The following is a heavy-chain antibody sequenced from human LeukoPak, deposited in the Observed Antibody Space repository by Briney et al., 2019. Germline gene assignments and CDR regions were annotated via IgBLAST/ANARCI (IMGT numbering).Heavy chain of an antibody. CDR3: ARRSQGHYYDTPGDAFDI. D-gene: IGHD3-9*01. CDR1: GFTFSSYS. Sequence: GGSLRLSCAASGFTFSSYSMNWVRQAPGKGLEWVSSISSGSSYIYYADSVKGRFTISRDNAKNSLYLQMNSLRAEDTAVYYCARRSQGHYYDTPGDAFDIWGQGTMVTVS. CDR2: ISSGSSYI. J-gene: IGHJ3*02. V-gene: IGHV3-21*01.